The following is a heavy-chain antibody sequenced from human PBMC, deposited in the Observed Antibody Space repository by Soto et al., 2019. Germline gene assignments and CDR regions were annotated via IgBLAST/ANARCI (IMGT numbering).Heavy chain of an antibody. Sequence: QVQLVQSGAEVKKPGSSVKVSCKASGGTFSSYTISWVRQAPGQGLEWMGRIIPILGIANYAQKFQGRVTITADKSTSTAYMELSSLRSEDTAVYYCARLHDFWSGYPSNYWGQGTLVTVS. D-gene: IGHD3-3*01. CDR3: ARLHDFWSGYPSNY. CDR1: GGTFSSYT. CDR2: IIPILGIA. J-gene: IGHJ4*02. V-gene: IGHV1-69*02.